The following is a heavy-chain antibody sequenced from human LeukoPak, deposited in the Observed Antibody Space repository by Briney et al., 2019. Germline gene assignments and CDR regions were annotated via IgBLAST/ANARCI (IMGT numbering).Heavy chain of an antibody. CDR3: VRGDCSSTSCYVVEASMDV. J-gene: IGHJ6*02. D-gene: IGHD2-2*01. Sequence: SVKVSFKASGGTFSSYAISWVRQAPGQGLEWMGGIIPIFGTANYAQKFQGRVTITADESTSTAYMGLSSLKSEDTAVYYCVRGDCSSTSCYVVEASMDVWGQGTTVTVSS. CDR2: IIPIFGTA. V-gene: IGHV1-69*13. CDR1: GGTFSSYA.